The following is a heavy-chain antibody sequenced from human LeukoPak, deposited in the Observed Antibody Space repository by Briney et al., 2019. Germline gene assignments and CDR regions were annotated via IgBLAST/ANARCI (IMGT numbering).Heavy chain of an antibody. D-gene: IGHD2-2*02. CDR2: IYTSGST. CDR3: ARVPAAIDQYYYYMDV. J-gene: IGHJ6*03. Sequence: SETLSLTCTVSGGSISSGSYYWSWIRQPAGKGLEWIGRIYTSGSTNYNPSLKSRVTISVDTSKNQFSLKLSSVTAADTAVYYCARVPAAIDQYYYYMDVWGKGTTVTVSS. V-gene: IGHV4-61*02. CDR1: GGSISSGSYY.